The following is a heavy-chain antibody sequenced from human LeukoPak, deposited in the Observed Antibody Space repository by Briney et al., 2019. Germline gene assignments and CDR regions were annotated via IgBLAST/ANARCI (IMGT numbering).Heavy chain of an antibody. V-gene: IGHV1-2*02. CDR2: INPNSGGT. J-gene: IGHJ6*03. Sequence: ASVKVSCKASGYTFTSYGISWVRQAPGQGLEWMGWINPNSGGTNYAQKFQGRVTMTRDTSISTAYMELSRLRSDDTAVYYCARGGWIQLWLSIHYYYYMDVWGKGTTVTVSS. CDR1: GYTFTSYG. D-gene: IGHD5-18*01. CDR3: ARGGWIQLWLSIHYYYYMDV.